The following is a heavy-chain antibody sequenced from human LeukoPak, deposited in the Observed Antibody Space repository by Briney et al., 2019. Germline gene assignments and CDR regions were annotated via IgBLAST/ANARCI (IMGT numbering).Heavy chain of an antibody. J-gene: IGHJ3*02. V-gene: IGHV4-59*01. CDR1: GDSISRFY. CDR3: TRVNIAVSGDASDI. D-gene: IGHD6-19*01. Sequence: SETLSLTCSVSGDSISRFYWSWVRQPPGKGLEWIGYTGDTNYNPSLKSRVTISVDTSKNQFSLKLSSVTAADTAMYYCTRVNIAVSGDASDIWGRGTMVTVSS. CDR2: YTGDT.